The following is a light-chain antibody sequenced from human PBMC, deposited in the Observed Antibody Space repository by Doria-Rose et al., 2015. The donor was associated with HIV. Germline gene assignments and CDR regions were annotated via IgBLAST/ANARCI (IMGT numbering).Light chain of an antibody. CDR1: QSISNW. CDR3: QHFDKYFSWT. J-gene: IGKJ1*01. Sequence: DIRLTQSPSTLSASVGDRVTITCRASQSISNWLAWYQQKPGQAPKLLIYKASTLQSGVPSRFRGSGSGTEFTLTITSLQPDDFATYYCQHFDKYFSWTFGHGTKVDIK. CDR2: KAS. V-gene: IGKV1-5*03.